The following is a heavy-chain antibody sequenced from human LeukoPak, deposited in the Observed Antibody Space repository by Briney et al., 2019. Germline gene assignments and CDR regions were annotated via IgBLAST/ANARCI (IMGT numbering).Heavy chain of an antibody. CDR2: IHYSGST. J-gene: IGHJ4*02. D-gene: IGHD3-9*01. Sequence: SETLSLTCTVSGGSISSYYWSWIRQPPGKGLEWIGYIHYSGSTNNNPSLKSRVTISVDMSKNQFSLKLSSMTAADTAVYYCARGVPYYNFDRSKRVPWGFDYWGQGTLVTVSS. CDR1: GGSISSYY. V-gene: IGHV4-59*01. CDR3: ARGVPYYNFDRSKRVPWGFDY.